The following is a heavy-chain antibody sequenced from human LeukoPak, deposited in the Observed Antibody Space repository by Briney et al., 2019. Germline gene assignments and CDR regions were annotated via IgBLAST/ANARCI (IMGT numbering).Heavy chain of an antibody. Sequence: SETVSLTRTVSGGFHSSGDYFWSWIRQPPGRGLEWIGYYYYSGSTYSNPPLKSRVTISEDKSNNLLSLKLSSVTTADTAVYYCAREVTMVRGVIINHRYYFECWGQGTLGTVSS. CDR2: YYYSGST. CDR3: AREVTMVRGVIINHRYYFEC. V-gene: IGHV4-30-4*01. CDR1: GGFHSSGDYF. D-gene: IGHD3-10*01. J-gene: IGHJ4*02.